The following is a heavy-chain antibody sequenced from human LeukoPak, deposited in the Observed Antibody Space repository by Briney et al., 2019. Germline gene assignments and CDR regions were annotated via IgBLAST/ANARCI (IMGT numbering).Heavy chain of an antibody. V-gene: IGHV3-21*01. CDR3: ARTSISSGSYLGFDY. J-gene: IGHJ4*02. D-gene: IGHD1-26*01. CDR2: ISPSSSYK. Sequence: GGSLRLSCAASGFSFSDYTINWVRQAPGKGLEWVSSISPSSSYKYYADSLKGRFTISRDNAKNSLYLQMNSLRAEDTAVYYCARTSISSGSYLGFDYWGQGALVTVSS. CDR1: GFSFSDYT.